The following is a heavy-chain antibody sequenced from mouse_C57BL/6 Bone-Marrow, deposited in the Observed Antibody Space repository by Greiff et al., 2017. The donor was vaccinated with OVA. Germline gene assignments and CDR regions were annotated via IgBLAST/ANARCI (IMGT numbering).Heavy chain of an antibody. D-gene: IGHD3-3*01. CDR3: ARHGGPAWFAY. J-gene: IGHJ3*01. Sequence: DVKLVESGGGLVQPGGSLKLSCAASGFTFSDYYMYWVRQTPEKRLEWVAYISNGGGSTYYPDTVKGRFTISRDNAKNTLYLQMSRLKSEDTAMYYCARHGGPAWFAYWGQGTLVTVSA. V-gene: IGHV5-12*01. CDR1: GFTFSDYY. CDR2: ISNGGGST.